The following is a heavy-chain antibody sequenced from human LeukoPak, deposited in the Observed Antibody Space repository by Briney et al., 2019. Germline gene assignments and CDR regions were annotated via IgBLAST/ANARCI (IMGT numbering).Heavy chain of an antibody. CDR1: GFTFSSYA. J-gene: IGHJ4*02. V-gene: IGHV3-23*01. D-gene: IGHD3-10*01. Sequence: GSLRLSCAASGFTFSSYAMSWVRQAPGKGLEWVSAISGCGGSTYYADSVKGRFTTSRDNSKNTLYLQMNSLRAEDTAVYYCAKDIISYDGSHDYWGQGTLVTVFS. CDR3: AKDIISYDGSHDY. CDR2: ISGCGGST.